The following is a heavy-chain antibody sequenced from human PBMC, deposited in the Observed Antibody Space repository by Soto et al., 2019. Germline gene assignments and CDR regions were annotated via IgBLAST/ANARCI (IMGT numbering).Heavy chain of an antibody. D-gene: IGHD2-2*01. CDR2: ISAYNGNT. CDR3: ARGPYCSSTSCYPPFSGHGTDV. CDR1: GYTFTSYG. J-gene: IGHJ6*02. Sequence: GASVKVSCKASGYTFTSYGISWVRQAPGQGLEWMGWISAYNGNTNYAQKLQGRVTMTTDTSTSTAYMELRSLRSDDTAVYYCARGPYCSSTSCYPPFSGHGTDVWGQGTTVTVSS. V-gene: IGHV1-18*04.